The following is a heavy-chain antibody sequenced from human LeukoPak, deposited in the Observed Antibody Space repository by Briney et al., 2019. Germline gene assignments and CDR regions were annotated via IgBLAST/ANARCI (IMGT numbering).Heavy chain of an antibody. J-gene: IGHJ5*02. Sequence: SETLSLTCTVSGGSISSYYWSWIRQPPGKGLEWIGYIYYSGSTNYNPSLKSRVTISVDTSKNQFSLKLSSVTAADTAVYYCARQPRITVFGVVKKGGNWFDPGGQGTLVTVSS. D-gene: IGHD3-3*01. V-gene: IGHV4-59*12. CDR2: IYYSGST. CDR1: GGSISSYY. CDR3: ARQPRITVFGVVKKGGNWFDP.